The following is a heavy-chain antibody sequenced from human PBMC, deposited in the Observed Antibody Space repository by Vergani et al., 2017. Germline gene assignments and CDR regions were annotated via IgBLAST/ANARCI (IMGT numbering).Heavy chain of an antibody. J-gene: IGHJ4*02. CDR1: GYRFSSSW. Sequence: EVQLVQSGAEVKKPGESLKISCKGFGYRFSSSWIGWVRQLPGKGLEWMGIIFPDDSDTRYSPSFQGQVTISADKSISTVYLQWNSLKASDTAMYYCASRRTLQRECDIWGQGTLVTVSS. CDR2: IFPDDSDT. V-gene: IGHV5-51*01. CDR3: ASRRTLQRECDI. D-gene: IGHD5-24*01.